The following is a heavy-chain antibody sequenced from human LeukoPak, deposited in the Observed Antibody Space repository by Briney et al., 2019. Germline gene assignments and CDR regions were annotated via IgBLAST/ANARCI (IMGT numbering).Heavy chain of an antibody. D-gene: IGHD3-10*01. CDR2: ITSSGSYI. V-gene: IGHV3-21*04. Sequence: SGGSLRLSCAASAFSFSSYNMNWVRQAPGKGLEWVSSITSSGSYIYYADSVKGRFTISRDNAKNSLYLQLNSLRAEDTAVYYCARDSGERGSGSYLIAYWGQGTLVTVSP. CDR1: AFSFSSYN. CDR3: ARDSGERGSGSYLIAY. J-gene: IGHJ4*02.